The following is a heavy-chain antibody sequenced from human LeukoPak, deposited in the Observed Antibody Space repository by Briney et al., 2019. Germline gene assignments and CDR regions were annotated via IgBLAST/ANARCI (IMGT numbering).Heavy chain of an antibody. CDR2: IYYSGST. CDR1: GGSISSSSYY. V-gene: IGHV4-39*01. J-gene: IGHJ5*02. CDR3: ARHKPTYQLIVGNWFDP. Sequence: SETLSLTCTVSGGSISSSSYYWGWIRQPPGKGLEWIGSIYYSGSTYYNPSLKSRVTISVDTSKNQFSLKLSSVTAADTAVYYCARHKPTYQLIVGNWFDPWGQGTLVTVSS. D-gene: IGHD2-2*01.